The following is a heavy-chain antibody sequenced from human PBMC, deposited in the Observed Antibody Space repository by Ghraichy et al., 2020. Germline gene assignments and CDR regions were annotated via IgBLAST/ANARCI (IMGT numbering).Heavy chain of an antibody. CDR1: GYTFTSYG. J-gene: IGHJ5*02. CDR2: ISAYNGNT. V-gene: IGHV1-18*01. Sequence: ASVKVSCKASGYTFTSYGISWVRQAPGQGLEWMGWISAYNGNTNYAQKLQGRVTMTTDTSTSTAYMELRSLRSDDTAVYYCARDPTLLVPAANSWFDPWGQGTLVTVSS. CDR3: ARDPTLLVPAANSWFDP. D-gene: IGHD2-2*01.